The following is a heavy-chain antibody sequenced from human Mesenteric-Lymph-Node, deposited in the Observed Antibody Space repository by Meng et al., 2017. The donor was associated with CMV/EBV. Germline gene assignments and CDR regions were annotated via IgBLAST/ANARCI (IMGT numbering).Heavy chain of an antibody. CDR3: ARGHCSSTSCAFDY. CDR1: GFTFSSYW. CDR2: INNDGYNT. J-gene: IGHJ4*02. V-gene: IGHV3-74*01. D-gene: IGHD2-2*01. Sequence: GESLKISCAASGFTFSSYWMHWVRQAPGKGLVWVSHINNDGYNTAYADSVKGRFTISRDNAKNTLYLQMNSLRADDTAVYYCARGHCSSTSCAFDYWGQGTLVTVSS.